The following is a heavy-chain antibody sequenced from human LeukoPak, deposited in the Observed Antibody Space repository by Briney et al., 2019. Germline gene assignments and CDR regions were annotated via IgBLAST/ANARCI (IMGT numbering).Heavy chain of an antibody. J-gene: IGHJ4*02. D-gene: IGHD1-7*01. CDR1: GYTFTSYG. CDR3: ARDPTGWNYGQRTYYFDY. CDR2: ISAYNGNT. Sequence: GASVKVSCKASGYTFTSYGISWVRQAPGQGLEWMGWISAYNGNTNYAQKLQGRVTMTTDTSTSTAYMELRSLRSDDTAVYYCARDPTGWNYGQRTYYFDYWGQGTLVTVSS. V-gene: IGHV1-18*01.